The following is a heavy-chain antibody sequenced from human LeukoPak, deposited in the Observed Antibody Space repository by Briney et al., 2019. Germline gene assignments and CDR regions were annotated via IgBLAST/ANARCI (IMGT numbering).Heavy chain of an antibody. D-gene: IGHD2-2*02. Sequence: ASVKVSCKASGGTFSSYAISWVRQAPGQGLEWMGGIIPIFGTANYAQKFQGRVTITADESTSTAYMELSSLRSEDTAVYYCATRWAIPAAIEEESSLGDIWGQGTMVTASS. J-gene: IGHJ3*02. CDR3: ATRWAIPAAIEEESSLGDI. V-gene: IGHV1-69*13. CDR1: GGTFSSYA. CDR2: IIPIFGTA.